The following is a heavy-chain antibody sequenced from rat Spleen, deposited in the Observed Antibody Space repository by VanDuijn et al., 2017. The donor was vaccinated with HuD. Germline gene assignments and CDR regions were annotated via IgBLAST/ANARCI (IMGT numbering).Heavy chain of an antibody. V-gene: IGHV2-15*01. D-gene: IGHD1-11*01. CDR1: GFSLTSYG. CDR3: AREIGATGGYVMDA. Sequence: QVQLKESGPGLVQPSQTLSLTCTVSGFSLTSYGVSWVRQPPGKGLEWIGAIWSGGSTDYNSALKSRLSISRDTSKSQVLLKMNSLQTGDTAMDVCAREIGATGGYVMDAWGQGASVTVSS. J-gene: IGHJ4*01. CDR2: IWSGGST.